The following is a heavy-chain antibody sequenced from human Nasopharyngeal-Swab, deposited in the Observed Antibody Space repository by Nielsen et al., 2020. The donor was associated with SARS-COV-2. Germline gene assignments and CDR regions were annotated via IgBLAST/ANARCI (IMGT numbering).Heavy chain of an antibody. CDR3: TKGRADYSNPSFDN. D-gene: IGHD4-11*01. J-gene: IGHJ4*02. CDR2: ITWNGGI. Sequence: SLKISCAASGFTYDDYAMHWVRQAPGKGLEWVSGITWNGGIGYADSVRGRFTISRDNARNSLYLLMNSLRTEDTALYYCTKGRADYSNPSFDNWGQGTLVTVSS. CDR1: GFTYDDYA. V-gene: IGHV3-9*01.